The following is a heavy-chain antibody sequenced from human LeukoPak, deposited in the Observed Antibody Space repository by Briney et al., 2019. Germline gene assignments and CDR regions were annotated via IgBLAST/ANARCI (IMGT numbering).Heavy chain of an antibody. Sequence: GGSLRLSCAASGFTFSSYEMNWVRQAPGKGLEWVSYISSSGSTIYYADSVKGRFTISRDNSKNTLYLQMNSLRAEDTAVYYCARVMVRGVMGAFDIWGQEAMVTVSS. J-gene: IGHJ3*02. V-gene: IGHV3-48*03. CDR3: ARVMVRGVMGAFDI. D-gene: IGHD3-10*01. CDR1: GFTFSSYE. CDR2: ISSSGSTI.